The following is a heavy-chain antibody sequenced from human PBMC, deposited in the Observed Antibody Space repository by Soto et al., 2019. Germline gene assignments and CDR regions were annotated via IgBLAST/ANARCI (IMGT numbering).Heavy chain of an antibody. CDR2: ISSSGSTI. Sequence: PGGSLRLSCAASGFTFSSYEMNWVRQAPGKGLEWVSYISSSGSTIYYADSVKGRFTISRDNAKNSLYLQMNSLRAEDTAVDYCARDRRYYDSSGYYPDAFDIWGQGTMVTVSS. V-gene: IGHV3-48*03. CDR1: GFTFSSYE. J-gene: IGHJ3*02. CDR3: ARDRRYYDSSGYYPDAFDI. D-gene: IGHD3-22*01.